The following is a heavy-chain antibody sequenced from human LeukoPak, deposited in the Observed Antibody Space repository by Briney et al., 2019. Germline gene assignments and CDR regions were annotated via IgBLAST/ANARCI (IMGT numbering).Heavy chain of an antibody. Sequence: GGSLKLSCSASGFTFSDSAMHWVRQASGKGLEWVGHIRSKAQNYATAYAASVRGRFTISRDDSKNTAYLQMNSLKTEDTAAYYCSGWKGGDDFWGQGALVTVSS. J-gene: IGHJ4*02. CDR2: IRSKAQNYAT. CDR3: SGWKGGDDF. CDR1: GFTFSDSA. D-gene: IGHD1-1*01. V-gene: IGHV3-73*01.